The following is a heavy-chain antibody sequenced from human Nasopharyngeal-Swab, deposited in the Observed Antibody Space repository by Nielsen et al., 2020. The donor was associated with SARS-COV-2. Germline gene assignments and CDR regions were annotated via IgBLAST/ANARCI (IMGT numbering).Heavy chain of an antibody. D-gene: IGHD1-26*01. CDR1: GGSISSGDYS. J-gene: IGHJ4*02. Sequence: SETLSLTCTVSGGSISSGDYSWGWIRQPPGKGLEWIGYIYYSGSTYYNPSLKSRVTISVDTSKNQFSLKLSSVTAADTAVYYCARDWELLGFDYWGQGTLVTVSS. V-gene: IGHV4-30-4*01. CDR3: ARDWELLGFDY. CDR2: IYYSGST.